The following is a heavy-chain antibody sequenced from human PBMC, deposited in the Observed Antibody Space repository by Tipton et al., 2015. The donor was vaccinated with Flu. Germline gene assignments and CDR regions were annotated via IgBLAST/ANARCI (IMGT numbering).Heavy chain of an antibody. CDR3: ANQYRGLDPIDY. CDR1: GYTFSGYY. CDR2: INPNSGGT. V-gene: IGHV1-2*02. Sequence: QLVQSGAEVKKPGASVKVSCKASGYTFSGYYMHWVRQAPGHGLEWMGWINPNSGGTNYAQKFQGRVTMTRDTSISTAYMELSRLRSDEATVYYCANQYRGLDPIDYWGQGPRVSVSS. D-gene: IGHD4-23*01. J-gene: IGHJ4*02.